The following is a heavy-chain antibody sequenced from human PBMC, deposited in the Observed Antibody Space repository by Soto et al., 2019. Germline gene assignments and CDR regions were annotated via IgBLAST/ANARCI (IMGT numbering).Heavy chain of an antibody. V-gene: IGHV3-23*01. D-gene: IGHD2-2*01. J-gene: IGHJ4*02. Sequence: GGSLRLSCAASGFTFSSYAMGWVRQAPGEGLEWVSAISGSGGSTYYADSVKGRFTISRDNSKNTLYLQMNSLRAEDTAVYYCAKVMPRSTSCYAHWGQGTLVTVSS. CDR1: GFTFSSYA. CDR2: ISGSGGST. CDR3: AKVMPRSTSCYAH.